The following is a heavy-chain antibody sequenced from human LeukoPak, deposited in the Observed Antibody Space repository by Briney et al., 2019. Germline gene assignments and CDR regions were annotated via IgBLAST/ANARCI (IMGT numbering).Heavy chain of an antibody. V-gene: IGHV3-74*01. J-gene: IGHJ4*02. Sequence: GGSLRLSCAASGFSFSTYWMHWVRRAPGKGLVWVSRISTDGSVTSYADSVKGRFTISRDNAKNTMYLQMNSLRAEDTAVYYCARIGGSGSYSGHYFDHWGQGTLATVSS. CDR1: GFSFSTYW. D-gene: IGHD3-10*01. CDR2: ISTDGSVT. CDR3: ARIGGSGSYSGHYFDH.